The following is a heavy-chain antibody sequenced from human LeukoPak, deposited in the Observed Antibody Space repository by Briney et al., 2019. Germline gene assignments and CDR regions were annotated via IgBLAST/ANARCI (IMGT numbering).Heavy chain of an antibody. Sequence: SQTLSLTCAISGDSVSSNSAAWYWIRQSPSRGLEWLGRTYYRSKWFSYYAASVRSRITINPDTSKNQFSLQLKSVTPEDTAVYYCARMVGLVSDYWGQGTRVTVSS. V-gene: IGHV6-1*01. CDR3: ARMVGLVSDY. CDR1: GDSVSSNSAA. J-gene: IGHJ4*02. CDR2: TYYRSKWFS. D-gene: IGHD3-10*01.